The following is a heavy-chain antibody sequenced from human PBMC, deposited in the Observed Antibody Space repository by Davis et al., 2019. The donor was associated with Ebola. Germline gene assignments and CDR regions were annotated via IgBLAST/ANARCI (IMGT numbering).Heavy chain of an antibody. D-gene: IGHD2-15*01. J-gene: IGHJ5*02. CDR1: GYTFTSYG. Sequence: ASVKVSCKASGYTFTSYGISWVRQAPGQGLEWMGWISAYNGNTNYAQKLQGRVTMTRDTSTSTAYMELSRLRSDDTAVYYCAREYCSGGSCYNWFDPWGQGTLVTVSS. CDR2: ISAYNGNT. V-gene: IGHV1-18*01. CDR3: AREYCSGGSCYNWFDP.